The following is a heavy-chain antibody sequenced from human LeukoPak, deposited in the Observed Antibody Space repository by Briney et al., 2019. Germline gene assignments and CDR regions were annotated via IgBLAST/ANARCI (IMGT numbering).Heavy chain of an antibody. D-gene: IGHD3-22*01. CDR3: ARSTINYDSSGYYYTTIDY. CDR1: GGSISSYY. CDR2: IYTSGST. V-gene: IGHV4-4*09. J-gene: IGHJ4*02. Sequence: SETLSLTCTVSGGSISSYYWSWIRQSPGKGLEWIGYIYTSGSTNYNPSLKSRVTISVDTSKNQFSLKLSSVTAADTAVYYCARSTINYDSSGYYYTTIDYWVQGTLVTVSS.